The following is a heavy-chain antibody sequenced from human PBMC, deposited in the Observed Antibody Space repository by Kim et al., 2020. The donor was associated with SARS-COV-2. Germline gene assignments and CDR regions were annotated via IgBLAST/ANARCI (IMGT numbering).Heavy chain of an antibody. CDR2: VNPVGNT. D-gene: IGHD1-26*01. Sequence: SETLSLTCAVYGGPFSNYFWSWIRQSPGKGLEWIGEVNPVGNTDYNPSLKSRVTMSADTSKKQISLTLKSVTAADTAVYYCVRGWAYFEYWGQGTLVTVSS. CDR1: GGPFSNYF. J-gene: IGHJ4*02. V-gene: IGHV4-34*01. CDR3: VRGWAYFEY.